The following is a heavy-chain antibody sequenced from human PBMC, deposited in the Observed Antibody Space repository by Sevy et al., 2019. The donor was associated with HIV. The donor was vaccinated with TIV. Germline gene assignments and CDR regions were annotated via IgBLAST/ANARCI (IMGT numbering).Heavy chain of an antibody. V-gene: IGHV1-18*01. CDR3: ARTSMDVMGSSSNFDC. J-gene: IGHJ4*02. Sequence: ASVKVSCKASDYTFSSYGISWVRQAPGQGLEGMGWISVNNGDTKSAQKCQGRVKKTKDTSTNTAYTKVRSLRSDDTAVFYCARTSMDVMGSSSNFDCWGQGTLVTVSS. D-gene: IGHD1-26*01. CDR2: ISVNNGDT. CDR1: DYTFSSYG.